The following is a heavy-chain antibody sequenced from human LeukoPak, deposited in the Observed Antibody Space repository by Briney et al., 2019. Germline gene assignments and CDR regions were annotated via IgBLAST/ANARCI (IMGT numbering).Heavy chain of an antibody. CDR3: ARLRKYSSTHFDY. D-gene: IGHD4-4*01. V-gene: IGHV4-34*01. CDR1: GGSFSGYY. J-gene: IGHJ4*02. CDR2: INHSGST. Sequence: SETLSLTCAVYGGSFSGYYWSWIRQPPGKGLEWIGEINHSGSTNYNPSLKSRVTISADTSKNQFSLKLSSVTAADTAVYYCARLRKYSSTHFDYWGQGTLVTVSS.